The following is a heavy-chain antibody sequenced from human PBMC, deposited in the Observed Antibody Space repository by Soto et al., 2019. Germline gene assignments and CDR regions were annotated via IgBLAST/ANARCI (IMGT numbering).Heavy chain of an antibody. J-gene: IGHJ6*03. CDR2: MNPNSGNT. V-gene: IGHV1-8*01. CDR3: ARGGYYDILTGYYSPLDYYYYMDV. Sequence: QVQLVQSGAEVKKPGASVKVSCKASGYTFTSYDINWVRQATGQGLEWMGWMNPNSGNTGYAQKFQGRFTLTRNTSISTAYMELSSLRSEDTAVYYCARGGYYDILTGYYSPLDYYYYMDVWGKGTTVTVSS. CDR1: GYTFTSYD. D-gene: IGHD3-9*01.